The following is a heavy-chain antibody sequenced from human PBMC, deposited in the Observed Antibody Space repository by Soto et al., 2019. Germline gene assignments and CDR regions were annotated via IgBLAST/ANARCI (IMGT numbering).Heavy chain of an antibody. CDR2: IYYSGNT. V-gene: IGHV4-30-2*05. CDR3: AREGGESSDGLYYFDS. CDR1: GGSISSGGYS. Sequence: SETLSLTCAVSGGSISSGGYSWSWIRQPPGKGLEWIGHIYYSGNTDYNPSLKSRLAISIDTSKNQFSLKLSSVTAADTAVYFCAREGGESSDGLYYFDSWGQGSLVTVSS. J-gene: IGHJ4*02. D-gene: IGHD3-16*01.